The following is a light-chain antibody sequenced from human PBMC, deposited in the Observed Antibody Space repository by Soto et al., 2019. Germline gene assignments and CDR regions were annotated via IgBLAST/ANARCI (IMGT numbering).Light chain of an antibody. CDR1: QSISNY. CDR3: QQSYSTPPMYT. CDR2: AAS. J-gene: IGKJ2*01. V-gene: IGKV1-39*01. Sequence: DIQMTQSPSSLSASVGDRVTITCRASQSISNYLNWYQQKPGKAPKLLIYAASSLQSGVPSRFSGSGSGTDFTLIISSLQPEDFATYYCQQSYSTPPMYTFGQGTNLEIK.